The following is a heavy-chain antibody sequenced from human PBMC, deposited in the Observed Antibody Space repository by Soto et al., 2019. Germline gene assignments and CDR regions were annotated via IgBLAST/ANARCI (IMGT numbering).Heavy chain of an antibody. CDR3: AREVVGPTTNWFDP. CDR1: GFIFGSHT. D-gene: IGHD1-26*01. J-gene: IGHJ5*02. CDR2: ISSVSSYI. Sequence: PGGSLRLSCAASGFIFGSHTMTWVRQAAGKGLEWVASISSVSSYIYYADSVKGRFTISRDNGKDSVYLQMDSVRAEDTAVYFCAREVVGPTTNWFDPWGQGTLVTVSS. V-gene: IGHV3-21*06.